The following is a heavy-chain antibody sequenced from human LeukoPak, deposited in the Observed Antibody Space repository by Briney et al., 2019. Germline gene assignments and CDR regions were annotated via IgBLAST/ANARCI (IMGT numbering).Heavy chain of an antibody. V-gene: IGHV7-4-1*02. CDR2: INTNTGNP. J-gene: IGHJ6*02. CDR1: EYTFTSYA. Sequence: ASVKVSCKASEYTFTSYAMNWVRQAPGQGLEWMGWINTNTGNPTYAQGFTGRFVFSLDTSVSTAYLQISSLKAEDTAVYYCARRGIQLWHYYYGMDVWGQGTTVTVSS. D-gene: IGHD5-18*01. CDR3: ARRGIQLWHYYYGMDV.